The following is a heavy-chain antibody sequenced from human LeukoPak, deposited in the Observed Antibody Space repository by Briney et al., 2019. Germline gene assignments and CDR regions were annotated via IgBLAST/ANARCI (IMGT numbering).Heavy chain of an antibody. CDR1: GFTFSAYG. Sequence: PGRSLRLSCAASGFTFSAYGMHWVRQAPGKGLEWVAVISYDGSNKYYADPVKGRFTISRDRSKTMVYLQMNSLRAEDTAVYYCAKDPTDFDSSGQTYFDYWGQGSLVTVSS. CDR3: AKDPTDFDSSGQTYFDY. J-gene: IGHJ4*02. D-gene: IGHD3-22*01. V-gene: IGHV3-30*18. CDR2: ISYDGSNK.